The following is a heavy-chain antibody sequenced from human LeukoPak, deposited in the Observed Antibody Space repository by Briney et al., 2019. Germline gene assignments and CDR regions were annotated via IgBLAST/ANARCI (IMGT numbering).Heavy chain of an antibody. D-gene: IGHD3-22*01. J-gene: IGHJ4*02. CDR3: ARSNYYDSYTNY. Sequence: NRGESLKISCKGSGYSFTTYWIAWVRQMPGKGLEWMGIIYPGDSDIRYSPSFQGQVTISADKSISTAYLQWSSLKASDTAMYYCARSNYYDSYTNYWGQGTLVTVSS. V-gene: IGHV5-51*01. CDR2: IYPGDSDI. CDR1: GYSFTTYW.